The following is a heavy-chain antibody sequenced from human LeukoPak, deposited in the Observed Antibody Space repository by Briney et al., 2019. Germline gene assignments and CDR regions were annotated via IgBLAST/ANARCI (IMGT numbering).Heavy chain of an antibody. D-gene: IGHD3-3*01. Sequence: SETLSLTCTVSGGSISSGDYYWSWIRQPPGKGLEWIGYIYYSGSTYYNPSLKSRVTISVDTSKNQFSLKLSSVTAADTAVYYCASFVWSGYYFDYWGQGTLVTVSS. J-gene: IGHJ4*02. CDR1: GGSISSGDYY. CDR2: IYYSGST. V-gene: IGHV4-30-4*08. CDR3: ASFVWSGYYFDY.